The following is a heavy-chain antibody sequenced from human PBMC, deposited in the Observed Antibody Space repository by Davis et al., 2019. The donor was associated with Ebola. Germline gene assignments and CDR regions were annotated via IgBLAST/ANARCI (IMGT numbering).Heavy chain of an antibody. CDR2: INHNGNT. CDR3: ARGFRMLQFGGPIVPPRAEGLDI. D-gene: IGHD3-16*01. V-gene: IGHV4-34*01. Sequence: PSETLSLTCDVSGGSFSGYYWSWIRQPPGKGLEWIGEINHNGNTNFNPSLKSRLTMSVDTSKKQFSLKLASVTAADTAVYFCARGFRMLQFGGPIVPPRAEGLDIWDQGQLVTVSS. J-gene: IGHJ3*02. CDR1: GGSFSGYY.